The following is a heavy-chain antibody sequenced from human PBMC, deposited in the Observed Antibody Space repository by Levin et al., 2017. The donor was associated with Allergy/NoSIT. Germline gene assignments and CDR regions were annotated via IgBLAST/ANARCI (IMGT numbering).Heavy chain of an antibody. V-gene: IGHV3-23*01. CDR1: GFTFSSYA. Sequence: GGSLRLSCAASGFTFSSYAMSWVRQAPGKGLEWVSAISGSGGSTYYADSVKGRFTISRDNSKNTLYLQMNSLRAEDTAVYYCAKERRSGSYFDYYYYGMDVWGQGTTVTVSS. D-gene: IGHD1-26*01. CDR2: ISGSGGST. J-gene: IGHJ6*02. CDR3: AKERRSGSYFDYYYYGMDV.